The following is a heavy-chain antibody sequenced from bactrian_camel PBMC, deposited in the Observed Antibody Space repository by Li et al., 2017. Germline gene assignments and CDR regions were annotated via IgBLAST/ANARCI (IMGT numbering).Heavy chain of an antibody. V-gene: IGHV3S60*01. CDR1: AYILENCG. J-gene: IGHJ4*01. D-gene: IGHD2*01. CDR2: VRKDGTP. Sequence: HVQLVESGGGEVQAGGSLKLSCAGSAYILENCGMVWYRQTKGKEEKLVSVRKDGTPVYEDTVKGRFTISRDNAKNTLYLQMNSLKPEDTAMYYCAEDRFACLKGPHSSLDRNEYKYWGQRTQVTVS. CDR3: AEDRFACLKGPHSSLDRNEYKY.